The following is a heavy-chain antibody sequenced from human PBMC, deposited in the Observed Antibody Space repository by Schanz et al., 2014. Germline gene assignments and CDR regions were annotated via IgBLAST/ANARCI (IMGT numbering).Heavy chain of an antibody. D-gene: IGHD4-17*01. J-gene: IGHJ4*02. V-gene: IGHV3-74*01. CDR2: TSNDGSFT. Sequence: EVQLVESGGGLVQPGGSLRLSCAASGFTFSDSWMHWVRQAPGKGLVWVSRTSNDGSFTTFADSVKGRFTISRDNAKNTLYLQMTALNSGATAVYYCVRDTDYHFDYWGQGTLVTVSS. CDR1: GFTFSDSW. CDR3: VRDTDYHFDY.